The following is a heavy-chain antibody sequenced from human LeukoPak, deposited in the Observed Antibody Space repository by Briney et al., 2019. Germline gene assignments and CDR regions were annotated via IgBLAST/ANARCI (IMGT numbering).Heavy chain of an antibody. J-gene: IGHJ5*02. CDR2: INNDGSGT. CDR1: GFTLSNFW. CDR3: ARDQDGPGATVDH. D-gene: IGHD1-26*01. Sequence: AGGSLRLSCAASGFTLSNFWMQWVRQAPGKGLVWVSRINNDGSGTTYADSVKGRFTISRDNAKNTLYLQMNSLRGEDTGVYYCARDQDGPGATVDHWGQGTLVTVSS. V-gene: IGHV3-74*01.